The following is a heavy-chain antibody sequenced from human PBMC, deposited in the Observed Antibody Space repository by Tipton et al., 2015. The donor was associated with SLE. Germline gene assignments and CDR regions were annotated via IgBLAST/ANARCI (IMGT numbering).Heavy chain of an antibody. Sequence: TLSLTCTVSDSSITSGSSITSGSNYWTWIRQSPGRGLEWVGRYYYTGNTYYNPSLKSRVTIAVDTAKNHVFLKLTSVTAADTAVYYCARATAVAEFFYWGQGALVTVSS. V-gene: IGHV4-39*02. D-gene: IGHD6-19*01. CDR2: YYYTGNT. J-gene: IGHJ4*02. CDR1: DSSITSGSSITSGSNY. CDR3: ARATAVAEFFY.